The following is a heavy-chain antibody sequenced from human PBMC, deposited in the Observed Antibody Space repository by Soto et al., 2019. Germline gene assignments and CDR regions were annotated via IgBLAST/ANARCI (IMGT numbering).Heavy chain of an antibody. V-gene: IGHV4-31*03. CDR1: GGSISSGGYY. J-gene: IGHJ5*02. Sequence: QVQLQESGPGLVKPSQTLSLTCTVSGGSISSGGYYWSWIRQHPGKGLEWIGYIYYSGSTYYNPSLKGGVTTSVDTSKSQFGLKLSSETAAATAVYYCAREVVVVVAATEIGAFDPWGQGSLVTVSS. D-gene: IGHD2-15*01. CDR2: IYYSGST. CDR3: AREVVVVVAATEIGAFDP.